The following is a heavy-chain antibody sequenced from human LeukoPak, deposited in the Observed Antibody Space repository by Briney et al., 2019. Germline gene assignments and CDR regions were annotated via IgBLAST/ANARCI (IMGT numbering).Heavy chain of an antibody. D-gene: IGHD6-13*01. J-gene: IGHJ4*02. Sequence: PGGPLRLSCVASGCTFSTYWMTWVRRVPGKALEGLAILKQDGTEQYYVDSVKGRFTISRDNAKNSMYLQLNSLRPEDTAVYYCARDREGSSWYDYWGQGTLVTVSS. CDR2: LKQDGTEQ. V-gene: IGHV3-7*04. CDR3: ARDREGSSWYDY. CDR1: GCTFSTYW.